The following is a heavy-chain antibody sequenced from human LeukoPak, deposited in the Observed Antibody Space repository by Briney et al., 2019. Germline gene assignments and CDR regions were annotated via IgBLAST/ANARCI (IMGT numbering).Heavy chain of an antibody. V-gene: IGHV1-69*04. CDR2: IIPILGIA. D-gene: IGHD6-19*01. CDR1: GGTFSSYA. Sequence: SVKVSCKASGGTFSSYAISWVRQAPGQGLEWMGRIIPILGIANYAQKFQGRVTITADKSTSTAYMELSSLRSEDTAVYYCARAATGYSSGWFNYRGQGTLVTVSS. J-gene: IGHJ4*02. CDR3: ARAATGYSSGWFNY.